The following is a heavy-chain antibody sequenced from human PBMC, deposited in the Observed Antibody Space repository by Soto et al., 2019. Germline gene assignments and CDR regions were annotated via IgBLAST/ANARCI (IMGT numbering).Heavy chain of an antibody. J-gene: IGHJ3*02. Sequence: QVQLQESGPGLVKPSETLSLTCTVSGGSVSSGNYYWSWIRQPPGKGLEWIGYIFYSGSTYYNPSLKSRVTISVGTSKNPFSLKLSSMTAADTAVYYCARYDSSGGRAFDIWGQGTMVTVSS. V-gene: IGHV4-61*01. CDR1: GGSVSSGNYY. D-gene: IGHD3-22*01. CDR2: IFYSGST. CDR3: ARYDSSGGRAFDI.